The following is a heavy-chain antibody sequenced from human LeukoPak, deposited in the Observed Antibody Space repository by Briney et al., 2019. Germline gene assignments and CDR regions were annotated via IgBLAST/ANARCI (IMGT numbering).Heavy chain of an antibody. CDR1: GGSISSYY. CDR3: ARRYCSGGNCYPYFDY. D-gene: IGHD2-15*01. CDR2: IYYSGSN. J-gene: IGHJ4*02. Sequence: SETLSLTCTVSGGSISSYYWNWLRRPPGKGLEWLGYIYYSGSNNYNPSLKSRVTISVDTSKNQFSLKLSSVTAADTAVYYCARRYCSGGNCYPYFDYWGQGTLVTVSS. V-gene: IGHV4-59*01.